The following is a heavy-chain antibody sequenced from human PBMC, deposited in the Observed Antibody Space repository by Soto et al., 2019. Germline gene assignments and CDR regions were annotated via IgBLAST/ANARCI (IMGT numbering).Heavy chain of an antibody. CDR1: GFTVTKSG. Sequence: TGGSLRLSCAASGFTVTKSGMSWVRQAPGKGLEWVAGIGGSGRKTYYADSVKGRFSISRDNSKNSLFLQMNSLSADDTAIYYCAKDGLSDSPSAIDYWGLGTLVTVSS. CDR2: IGGSGRKT. D-gene: IGHD6-13*01. CDR3: AKDGLSDSPSAIDY. V-gene: IGHV3-23*01. J-gene: IGHJ4*02.